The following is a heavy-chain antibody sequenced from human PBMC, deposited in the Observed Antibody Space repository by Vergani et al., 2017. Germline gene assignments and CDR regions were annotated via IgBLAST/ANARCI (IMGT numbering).Heavy chain of an antibody. J-gene: IGHJ5*02. V-gene: IGHV4-59*11. Sequence: QVQLQESGPGLVKSSETLSLICSVSFDSIRNLYCNWIRQPPGKGLEWIGSIHYSENTNYNPSLKTRVTISVDTSKNQFSLTLTSVTAADTAVYYCASDTHSGQRADRCGQGILVTVTS. CDR2: IHYSENT. CDR3: ASDTHSGQRADR. D-gene: IGHD6-19*01. CDR1: FDSIRNLY.